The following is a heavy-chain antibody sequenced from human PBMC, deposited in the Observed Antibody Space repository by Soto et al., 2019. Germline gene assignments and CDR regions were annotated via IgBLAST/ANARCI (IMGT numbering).Heavy chain of an antibody. CDR3: TSPQRSSSDWHYY. V-gene: IGHV5-51*01. Sequence: GESLKISCKGSGYSFTNSWIGWVRQMPGKGLEWMGIIYPSDSDTRYSPSFQGQVTISRDESKNSLFLQMNSLETEDTAVYYCTSPQRSSSDWHYYWGQGTLVTVSS. CDR1: GYSFTNSW. J-gene: IGHJ4*02. CDR2: IYPSDSDT. D-gene: IGHD6-19*01.